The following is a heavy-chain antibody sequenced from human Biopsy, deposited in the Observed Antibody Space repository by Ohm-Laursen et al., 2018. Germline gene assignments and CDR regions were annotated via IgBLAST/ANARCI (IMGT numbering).Heavy chain of an antibody. CDR1: GGSFTGHY. J-gene: IGHJ4*02. CDR2: ISYTGYT. V-gene: IGHV4-59*11. D-gene: IGHD4-23*01. CDR3: ARGSNDFGGLYFPR. Sequence: SQTLSLTCTVSGGSFTGHYWSWIRQPPGKGLEWIGHISYTGYTSYNASLKSRVIISVDTSRNHFSLRLSSLTAADTAVYYCARGSNDFGGLYFPRWGQGTLLTVSS.